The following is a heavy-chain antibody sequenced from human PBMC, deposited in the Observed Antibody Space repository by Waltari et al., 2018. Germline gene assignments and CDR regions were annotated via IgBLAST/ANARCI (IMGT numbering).Heavy chain of an antibody. Sequence: EVQLVESGGGLVKPGGSLRLSCAASGFTFSSYPMNWVRQAPGEWLVCVSSISSSSSYISYADSVKGRFTISRDNAKNSLYLQINSLRAEDTAVYYCLGNSFDYWGQGTLVTVSS. CDR3: LGNSFDY. CDR1: GFTFSSYP. J-gene: IGHJ4*02. V-gene: IGHV3-21*01. CDR2: ISSSSSYI. D-gene: IGHD2-15*01.